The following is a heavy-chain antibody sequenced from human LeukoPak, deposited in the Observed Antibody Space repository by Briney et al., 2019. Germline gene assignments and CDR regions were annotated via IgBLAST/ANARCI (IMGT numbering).Heavy chain of an antibody. J-gene: IGHJ4*02. CDR3: ARTFRLRPHASTYFDY. CDR1: GGYISSYY. Sequence: PSETLSLTCTVSGGYISSYYWSWIRQPPGKGLEWIGYIYYSGSTNYNPSLKSRVTISVDTSKNQFSLKLSSVTAADTAVYYCARTFRLRPHASTYFDYWGQGTLVTVSS. CDR2: IYYSGST. V-gene: IGHV4-59*01. D-gene: IGHD5-12*01.